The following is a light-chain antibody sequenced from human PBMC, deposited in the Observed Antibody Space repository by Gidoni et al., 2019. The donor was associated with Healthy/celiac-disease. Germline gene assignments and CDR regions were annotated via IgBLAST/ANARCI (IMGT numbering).Light chain of an antibody. V-gene: IGKV1-39*01. Sequence: DIQMTQSPSSRSASVGDRVTITCRESQSISSYLNWYHQKPGKAPKLLIYAASSLQSGVPSRFSGSGSGTDFTLTIISLQPEDFATYYCQPSYSTPPTFGQGTKVEIK. CDR1: QSISSY. CDR2: AAS. J-gene: IGKJ1*01. CDR3: QPSYSTPPT.